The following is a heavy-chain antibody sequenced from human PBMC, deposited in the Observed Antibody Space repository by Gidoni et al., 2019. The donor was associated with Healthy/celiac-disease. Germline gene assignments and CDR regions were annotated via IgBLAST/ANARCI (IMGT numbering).Heavy chain of an antibody. J-gene: IGHJ4*02. V-gene: IGHV3-30-3*01. CDR1: GVTLSSYA. D-gene: IGHD3-10*01. CDR3: ASEPGVHMGRGSLIDY. CDR2: ISYDGSNK. Sequence: QVQLVESGGVAVQPGRSLRLYCAAAGVTLSSYAMHWVRQAPGKGLECVTVISYDGSNKYYADSVKGRFTISRDNSKNTLYLQMNSLRAEDTAVYYCASEPGVHMGRGSLIDYWGQGTLVTVSS.